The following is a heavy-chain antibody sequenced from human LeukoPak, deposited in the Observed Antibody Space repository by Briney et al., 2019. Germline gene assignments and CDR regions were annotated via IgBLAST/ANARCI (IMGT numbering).Heavy chain of an antibody. J-gene: IGHJ4*02. CDR3: ARMHYYDSSGYYRSLDS. CDR1: GGSISSYY. D-gene: IGHD3-22*01. CDR2: IYYIGST. Sequence: NTSETLSLTCTGSGGSISSYYWSWIRQPPGKGLEWIGYIYYIGSTNYNPSLKSRVTISVDTSKNQFSLKLSSVTAADTAVYYCARMHYYDSSGYYRSLDSWGQGTLVTVSS. V-gene: IGHV4-59*01.